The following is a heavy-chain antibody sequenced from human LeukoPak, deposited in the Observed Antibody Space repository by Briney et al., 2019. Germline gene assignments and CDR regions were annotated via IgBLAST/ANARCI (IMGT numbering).Heavy chain of an antibody. V-gene: IGHV3-9*01. CDR2: ISWNSGSI. D-gene: IGHD5-12*01. CDR3: AKGGGYEAPYYYYYLDV. CDR1: GFTFDDYA. J-gene: IGHJ6*03. Sequence: PGGSLRLSCAASGFTFDDYAMDCGREAPGKGLGCGSGISWNSGSIGYADSVKGRFTISRDNSKNTLYIQMKSLSAEDTAVYSCAKGGGYEAPYYYYYLDVWGKGTTVTISS.